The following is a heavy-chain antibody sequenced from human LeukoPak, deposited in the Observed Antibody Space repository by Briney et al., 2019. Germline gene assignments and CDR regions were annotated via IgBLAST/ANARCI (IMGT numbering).Heavy chain of an antibody. Sequence: PGGSLRLSCAASGFTGSSTFMSWVRQAPGKGLEWGSVIYGGGNTYYADSVKGRFTISRDNSKNTLYLQMNSLRAEDTAVYYCAREGAGYSSGWSDYWGQGTLVTVSS. CDR1: GFTGSSTF. D-gene: IGHD6-19*01. CDR2: IYGGGNT. CDR3: AREGAGYSSGWSDY. J-gene: IGHJ4*02. V-gene: IGHV3-66*01.